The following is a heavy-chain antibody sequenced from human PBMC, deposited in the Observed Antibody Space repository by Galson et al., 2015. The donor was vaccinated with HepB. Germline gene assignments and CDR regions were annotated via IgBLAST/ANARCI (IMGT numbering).Heavy chain of an antibody. CDR3: GRLESTAGTFFFDY. CDR1: GFSLSTRGEG. CDR2: VYWNDDK. J-gene: IGHJ4*02. V-gene: IGHV2-5*01. D-gene: IGHD2/OR15-2a*01. Sequence: PALVKPTQALALTCTFSGFSLSTRGEGVGWIRQPPGKALEWLAVVYWNDDKRYSSSLRGRSTITKDTSRNQVVLTMANMDQVDTATYYCGRLESTAGTFFFDYWGQGTLVTVSS.